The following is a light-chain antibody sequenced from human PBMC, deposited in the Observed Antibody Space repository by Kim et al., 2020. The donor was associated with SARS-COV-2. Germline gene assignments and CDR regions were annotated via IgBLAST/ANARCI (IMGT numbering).Light chain of an antibody. CDR2: GAS. CDR1: QSVSTY. CDR3: QQRNNWPPWT. V-gene: IGKV3-11*01. J-gene: IGKJ1*01. Sequence: SPGERATLSCRASQSVSTYLAWYQQKPGQAPRLLIFGASNRAAGIPARFSGSGSGTDFTLTISSLEPEDFAVYYCQQRNNWPPWTFGQGTKVDIK.